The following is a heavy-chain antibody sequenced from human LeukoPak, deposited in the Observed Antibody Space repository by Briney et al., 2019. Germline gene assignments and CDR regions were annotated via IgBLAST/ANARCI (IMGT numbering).Heavy chain of an antibody. Sequence: SETLSLTCAVYGGSFSGYHWSWIRQPPGKGLEWIGEINHSGSTNYNPSLKSRVTISVDTSKNQFSLKLSSVTAADTAVYYCASKGFDYWGQGTLVTVSS. J-gene: IGHJ4*02. CDR3: ASKGFDY. CDR2: INHSGST. CDR1: GGSFSGYH. V-gene: IGHV4-34*01.